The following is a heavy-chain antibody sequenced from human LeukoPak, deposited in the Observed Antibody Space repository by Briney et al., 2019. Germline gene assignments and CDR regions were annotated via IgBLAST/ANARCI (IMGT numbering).Heavy chain of an antibody. V-gene: IGHV1-58*02. CDR2: IVVGSGNT. J-gene: IGHJ4*02. D-gene: IGHD2-15*01. CDR3: ASDIVVVVAATRDY. CDR1: GFTFSNSA. Sequence: SVKVSCKASGFTFSNSAMQWVRQARGQRLEWIGWIVVGSGNTNYAQKFQERVTITRDMSTSTAYMELSSLRSEDTAVYYCASDIVVVVAATRDYWGQGTLVTVSS.